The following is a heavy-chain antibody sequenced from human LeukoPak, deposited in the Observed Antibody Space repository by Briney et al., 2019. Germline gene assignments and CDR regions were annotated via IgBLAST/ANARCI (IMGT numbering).Heavy chain of an antibody. Sequence: SQTLSLTCVVAGDRISSSSTAWNWIRQSPSRGVEWLGRTYYRSKSYNDYAVSVKSRITINPDTSKNPLPLQVNSVTPEDTAIYSFSRALACGPSDFSGDGALFSVSS. CDR1: GDRISSSSTA. V-gene: IGHV6-1*01. CDR3: SRALACGPSDF. J-gene: IGHJ4*03. D-gene: IGHD2-21*01. CDR2: TYYRSKSYN.